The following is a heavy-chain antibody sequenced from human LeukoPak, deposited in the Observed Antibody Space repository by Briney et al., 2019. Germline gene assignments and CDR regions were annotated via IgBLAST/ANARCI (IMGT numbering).Heavy chain of an antibody. Sequence: GGSLRLSCAASGLIFSGYGMHWVRQAPGKGLEWVAVIWYDGSNKYYTDSVQGRFTISRDNAQNSLYLQMSSLRAEDTAVYYCARNVYNFDYWGQGTLVTVSS. CDR1: GLIFSGYG. V-gene: IGHV3-33*01. CDR3: ARNVYNFDY. J-gene: IGHJ4*02. D-gene: IGHD3-10*02. CDR2: IWYDGSNK.